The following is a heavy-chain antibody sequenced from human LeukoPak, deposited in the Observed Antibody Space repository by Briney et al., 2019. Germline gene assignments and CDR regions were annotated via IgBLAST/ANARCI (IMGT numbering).Heavy chain of an antibody. V-gene: IGHV4-34*01. CDR1: GGSFSGYY. D-gene: IGHD3-22*01. CDR3: ARGRYDSSGYLPKIFDAFDT. J-gene: IGHJ3*02. Sequence: SETLSLTCAVYGGSFSGYYWSWIRQPPGKGLEWIGEINHSGSTNYNPSLKSRVTISVDTSKNQFSLKLSSVTAADTAVYYCARGRYDSSGYLPKIFDAFDTWGQGTMVTVSS. CDR2: INHSGST.